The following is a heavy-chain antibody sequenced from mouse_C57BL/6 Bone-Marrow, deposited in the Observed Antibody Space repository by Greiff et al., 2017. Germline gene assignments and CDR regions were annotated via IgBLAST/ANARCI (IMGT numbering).Heavy chain of an antibody. V-gene: IGHV5-4*03. J-gene: IGHJ4*01. CDR3: ARVPYYYGPSMDY. CDR1: GFTFSSYA. Sequence: EVKVVESGGGLVKPGGSLKLSCAASGFTFSSYAMSWVRQTPEKRLEWVATISDGGSYTYYPDNVKGRFTISRDNAKNNLYLQMSHLKSEDTAMYYCARVPYYYGPSMDYWGQGTSVTVSS. CDR2: ISDGGSYT. D-gene: IGHD1-1*01.